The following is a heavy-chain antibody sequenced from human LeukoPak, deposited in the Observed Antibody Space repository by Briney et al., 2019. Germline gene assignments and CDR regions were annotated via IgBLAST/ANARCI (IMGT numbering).Heavy chain of an antibody. CDR2: ISSSSYI. J-gene: IGHJ4*02. CDR3: ARDQEAARYSSGWKSFDY. D-gene: IGHD6-19*01. Sequence: GGSLRLSCAASGFTFSSYSMNWVRQAPGKGLEWVSSISSSSYIYYADSVKGRFTISRDNAKNSLYLQMNSLRAEDTAVYYCARDQEAARYSSGWKSFDYWGQGTLVTASS. V-gene: IGHV3-21*01. CDR1: GFTFSSYS.